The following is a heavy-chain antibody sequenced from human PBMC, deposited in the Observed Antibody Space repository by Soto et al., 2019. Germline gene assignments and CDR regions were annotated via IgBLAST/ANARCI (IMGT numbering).Heavy chain of an antibody. D-gene: IGHD3-22*01. CDR1: GFTFGSYG. CDR2: ISYDGSNK. CDR3: AKAQYYYDSSGYYPGFDY. V-gene: IGHV3-30*18. J-gene: IGHJ4*02. Sequence: GGSLRLSCAASGFTFGSYGMHWVRQAPGKGLEWVAVISYDGSNKYYADSVKGRFTISRDNSKNTLYLQMNSLRAEDTAVYYCAKAQYYYDSSGYYPGFDYWGQGTLVTVSS.